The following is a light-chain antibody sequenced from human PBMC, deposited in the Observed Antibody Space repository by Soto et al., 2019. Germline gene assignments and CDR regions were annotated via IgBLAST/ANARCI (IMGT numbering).Light chain of an antibody. Sequence: EIVLTQSPATLSLSPGERATLSCRASQSVSSYLAWYQHKSGQAPRLLIYDASNRATGIPARFSGSGSGTDFTLTISSLEPEDFAVYYCQQYSNSLTFGQGTKLEIK. CDR3: QQYSNSLT. V-gene: IGKV3-11*01. J-gene: IGKJ2*01. CDR2: DAS. CDR1: QSVSSY.